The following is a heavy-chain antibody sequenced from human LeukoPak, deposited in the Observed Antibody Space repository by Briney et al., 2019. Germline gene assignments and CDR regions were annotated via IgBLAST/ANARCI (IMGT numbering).Heavy chain of an antibody. CDR1: GFSLSTSGVG. J-gene: IGHJ4*02. V-gene: IGHV2-5*02. D-gene: IGHD6-13*01. CDR2: IYWDDDK. CDR3: AHSRNIEAAGPLTFDY. Sequence: SGPTLVNPTQTLTLTCTVSGFSLSTSGVGVGWIRQPPGKALEWLALIYWDDDKRSSPSLKSSLTITKETSKNQVVLRMTNMDPVDTATYYCAHSRNIEAAGPLTFDYWGQGTLVTVSS.